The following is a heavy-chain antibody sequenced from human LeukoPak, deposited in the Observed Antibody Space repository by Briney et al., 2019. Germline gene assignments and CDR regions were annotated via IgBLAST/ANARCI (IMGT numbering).Heavy chain of an antibody. V-gene: IGHV1-18*01. CDR2: ISDYNGKT. CDR1: GYSENFYG. J-gene: IGHJ4*02. CDR3: ARDRSIAVAGPGDY. Sequence: ASVKVSCKTSGYSENFYGITWVRQVAGQGLEWMGWISDYNGKTNYAQKLQGRVTMTTDTSTSTAYMELRSLRSDDTAVYYCARDRSIAVAGPGDYWGQGTLVTVSS. D-gene: IGHD6-19*01.